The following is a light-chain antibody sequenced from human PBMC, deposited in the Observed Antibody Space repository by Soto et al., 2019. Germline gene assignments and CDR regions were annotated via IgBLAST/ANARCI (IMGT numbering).Light chain of an antibody. J-gene: IGKJ1*01. V-gene: IGKV3-20*01. CDR1: QSVSSTF. CDR3: GQFVSAPPRT. CDR2: GGS. Sequence: EIVLTQSPGTLSLSPGERATLSCRASQSVSSTFLAWYRQKPGQTPRLLIFGGSNRATGIPDRFSGSGSGTDSTLTITRLEPEDFAVYYCGQFVSAPPRTFGQGTKVDIK.